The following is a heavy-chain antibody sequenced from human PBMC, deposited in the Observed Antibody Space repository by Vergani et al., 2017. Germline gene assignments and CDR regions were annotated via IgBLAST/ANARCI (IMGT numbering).Heavy chain of an antibody. D-gene: IGHD4-17*01. V-gene: IGHV4-59*12. CDR2: IYYSGST. CDR1: GGSISSYY. J-gene: IGHJ6*02. Sequence: QVQLQESGPGLVKPSETLSLTCTVSGGSISSYYWSWIRQPPGKGLEWIGSIYYSGSTYYNPSLKSRVTISVDTSKNQFSLKLSSVTAADTAVYYCARVVYGDYDWYYYYYGMDVWGQGTTVTVSS. CDR3: ARVVYGDYDWYYYYYGMDV.